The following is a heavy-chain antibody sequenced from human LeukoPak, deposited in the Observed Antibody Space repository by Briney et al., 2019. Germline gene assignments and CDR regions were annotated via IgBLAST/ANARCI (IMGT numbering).Heavy chain of an antibody. J-gene: IGHJ4*02. CDR3: AKDPTIFGVVILDY. D-gene: IGHD3-3*01. Sequence: PGGSLRLSCAASGFTFSSYAMSWVRQAPGKGLEWVSAISGSGGSTYYADSVKGRFAISRDNSKNTLYLQMNSLRAEDTAVYYCAKDPTIFGVVILDYWGQGTLVTVSS. CDR2: ISGSGGST. CDR1: GFTFSSYA. V-gene: IGHV3-23*01.